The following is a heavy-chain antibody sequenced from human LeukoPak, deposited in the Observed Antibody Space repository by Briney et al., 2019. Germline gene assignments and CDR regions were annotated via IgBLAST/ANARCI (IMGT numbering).Heavy chain of an antibody. CDR3: ATENFGLGSPFDP. CDR2: FDPEDGER. V-gene: IGHV1-24*01. Sequence: ASVKVSCKVAGYTLNEVSMHWVRQAPGEGLEWMGGFDPEDGERIYAQKFQGRVTMTEDTSTDTAYMELSSLTSGDTAMYYCATENFGLGSPFDPWGQGTLVTVSS. CDR1: GYTLNEVS. J-gene: IGHJ5*02. D-gene: IGHD3-16*01.